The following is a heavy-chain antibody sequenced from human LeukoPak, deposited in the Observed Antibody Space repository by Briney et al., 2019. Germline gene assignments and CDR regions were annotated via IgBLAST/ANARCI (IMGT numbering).Heavy chain of an antibody. Sequence: GGSLRLSCAASGFTFSSYAMSWVRQAPGKGLEWVSAVSGSGGSTYYADSVKGRFTISRDNSKNTLYLQMNSLRAEDTAVYYCAKGPGYNSGWYSVYWGQGTLVTVSS. CDR3: AKGPGYNSGWYSVY. V-gene: IGHV3-23*01. CDR1: GFTFSSYA. J-gene: IGHJ4*02. CDR2: VSGSGGST. D-gene: IGHD6-19*01.